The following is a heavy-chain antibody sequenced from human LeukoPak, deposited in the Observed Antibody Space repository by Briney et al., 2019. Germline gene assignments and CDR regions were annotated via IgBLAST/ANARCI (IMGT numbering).Heavy chain of an antibody. J-gene: IGHJ5*02. CDR1: GGTFSSYA. V-gene: IGHV1-69*06. Sequence: SVKVSCKASGGTFSSYAISWVRQAPGQGLEWMGGIIPIFGTANYAQRFQGRVTITADKSTSTAYMELSSLRSDDTAVYYCAREDCDILTGFAGTYHMTNWFDPWGQGTLVTVSS. D-gene: IGHD3-9*01. CDR2: IIPIFGTA. CDR3: AREDCDILTGFAGTYHMTNWFDP.